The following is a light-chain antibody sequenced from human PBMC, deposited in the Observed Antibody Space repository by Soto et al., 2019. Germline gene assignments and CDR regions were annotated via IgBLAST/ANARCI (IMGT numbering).Light chain of an antibody. J-gene: IGLJ1*01. Sequence: QSALTQPPSASGSPGQSVTISCTGTSSDVGGYNSVSWYQHHPGKAPKLMIYEVNKRPSGVPDRFSGSKSANTASLTVSGLQAEDEADYYCSSYAGSNNYVCGTGTKLTVL. CDR3: SSYAGSNNYV. V-gene: IGLV2-8*01. CDR1: SSDVGGYNS. CDR2: EVN.